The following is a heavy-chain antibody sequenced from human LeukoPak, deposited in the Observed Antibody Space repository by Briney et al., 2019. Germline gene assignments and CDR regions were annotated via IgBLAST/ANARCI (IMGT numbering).Heavy chain of an antibody. CDR2: IYYSGST. D-gene: IGHD3-16*02. J-gene: IGHJ4*02. Sequence: SETLSLTCTVSGGSISSSSYYWGWIRQPPGKGLEWIGSIYYSGSTYYNPSLKSRVTISVDTSKNQFSLKLSSVTAADTAVYYCARGVITFGGVIVEDYWGQGTLVTVSS. V-gene: IGHV4-39*07. CDR1: GGSISSSSYY. CDR3: ARGVITFGGVIVEDY.